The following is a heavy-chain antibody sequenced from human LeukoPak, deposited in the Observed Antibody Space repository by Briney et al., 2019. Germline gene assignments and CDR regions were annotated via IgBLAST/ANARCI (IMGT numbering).Heavy chain of an antibody. CDR2: ISGSGGST. Sequence: PGGSLRLSCAASGFTFSSYAMSWARQAPGKGLEWVSAISGSGGSTYYADSVKGRFTISRDNSKNTLYLQMNSLRAEDTAVYYCAKLARNYYDSSGYYYVSAFDIWGQGTMVTVSS. V-gene: IGHV3-23*01. CDR1: GFTFSSYA. D-gene: IGHD3-22*01. CDR3: AKLARNYYDSSGYYYVSAFDI. J-gene: IGHJ3*02.